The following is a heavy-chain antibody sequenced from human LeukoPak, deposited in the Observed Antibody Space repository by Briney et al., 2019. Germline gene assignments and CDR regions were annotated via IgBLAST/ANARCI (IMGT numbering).Heavy chain of an antibody. CDR2: ISGSGGST. V-gene: IGHV3-23*01. CDR1: GFTFSSYA. J-gene: IGHJ5*02. CDR3: AKAVTYYYGSGSYYFWFDP. Sequence: GGSLRLSCAASGFTFSSYAMSWVRQAPGKGLEWVSAISGSGGSTYYADSVKGRFTISRDNSKNTLYLQMNSLRAEDTAVYYCAKAVTYYYGSGSYYFWFDPWGQGTLVTVFS. D-gene: IGHD3-10*01.